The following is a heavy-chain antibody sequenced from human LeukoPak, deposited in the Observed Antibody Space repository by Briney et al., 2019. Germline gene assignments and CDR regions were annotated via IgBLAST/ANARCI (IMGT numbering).Heavy chain of an antibody. Sequence: GGSLRLSCAASGFTFSSYGMHWVRQAPGKGLEWVAVIWYDGSNKYYADSVKGRFTISRDNSKNTLYLQMNSLRAEDTAVYYCARDGYYEVGYYYYMDVWGKGTTDTVSS. V-gene: IGHV3-33*01. D-gene: IGHD3-22*01. CDR3: ARDGYYEVGYYYYMDV. CDR1: GFTFSSYG. J-gene: IGHJ6*03. CDR2: IWYDGSNK.